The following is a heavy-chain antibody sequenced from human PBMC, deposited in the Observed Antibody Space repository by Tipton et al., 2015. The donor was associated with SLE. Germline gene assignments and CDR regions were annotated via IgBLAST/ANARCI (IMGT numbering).Heavy chain of an antibody. CDR3: AKGYSYGAXXXDY. Sequence: SLRLSCVASGFSFSSNGMHWVRQAPGKGLEWVAFIRFDGSNKYYADSVKGRFTSSRDNAKNTLYLQMNSLRPEDTAVYYCAKGYSYGAXXXDYWGQGTLVTVSS. CDR2: IRFDGSNK. CDR1: GFSFSSNG. D-gene: IGHD5-18*01. V-gene: IGHV3-30*02. J-gene: IGHJ4*02.